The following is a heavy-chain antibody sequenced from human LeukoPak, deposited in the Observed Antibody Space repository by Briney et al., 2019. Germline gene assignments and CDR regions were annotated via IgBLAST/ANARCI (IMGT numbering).Heavy chain of an antibody. J-gene: IGHJ4*02. CDR3: AKEQSFSRLWDLDY. CDR2: FSRDGTTT. CDR1: GFTFSNYA. Sequence: PGGSLRLSCAASGFTFSNYAMNWVRQAPGKGLEWVSVFSRDGTTTYYADSVKGRFTISRDNSKNTLYLQMNSLRAEDTAVYYCAKEQSFSRLWDLDYWGQGTLVTVSS. D-gene: IGHD2/OR15-2a*01. V-gene: IGHV3-23*01.